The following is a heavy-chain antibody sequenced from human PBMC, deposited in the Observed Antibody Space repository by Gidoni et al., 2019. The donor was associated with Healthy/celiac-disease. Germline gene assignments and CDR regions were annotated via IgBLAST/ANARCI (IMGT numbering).Heavy chain of an antibody. V-gene: IGHV4-61*02. D-gene: IGHD5-12*01. Sequence: QVQLQESGPGLVKPSQTLSLTCTVSGGSISSGSYYWSWIRQPAGKGLEWIGRIYTSGSTTYNPSLKSRVTISVETSKNQFSLKLSSVTAADTAVYYCARDPRATYYYDGMDVWGQGTTVTVSS. CDR2: IYTSGST. J-gene: IGHJ6*02. CDR3: ARDPRATYYYDGMDV. CDR1: GGSISSGSYY.